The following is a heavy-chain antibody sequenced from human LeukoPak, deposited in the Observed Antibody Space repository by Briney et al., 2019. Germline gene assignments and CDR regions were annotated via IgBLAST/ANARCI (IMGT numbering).Heavy chain of an antibody. D-gene: IGHD3-3*01. CDR1: GFTFTSYS. V-gene: IGHV3-21*06. Sequence: GGSLRLSCAASGFTFTSYSMNWVRQAPGKGLEWVSSISSSSSYIYYTDSVKGRFTVSRHNAKNSLYLQMNSLRAEDTAVYYCARGAGYDFWSGYYTYYYYYYMDVWGKGATVTVSS. CDR2: ISSSSSYI. CDR3: ARGAGYDFWSGYYTYYYYYYMDV. J-gene: IGHJ6*03.